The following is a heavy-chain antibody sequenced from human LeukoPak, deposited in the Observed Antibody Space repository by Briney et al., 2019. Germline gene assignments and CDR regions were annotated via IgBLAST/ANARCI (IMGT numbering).Heavy chain of an antibody. CDR3: ARPDSDILTGFDY. V-gene: IGHV3-23*01. D-gene: IGHD3-9*01. CDR2: ISGSGGST. J-gene: IGHJ4*02. CDR1: GFTFSSYA. Sequence: GGSLRLSCAASGFTFSSYAMSWVRQVPGKGLEWVSGISGSGGSTYYADSVKGRFTISRDNSENTLYLQMNSLRAEDTAVYYCARPDSDILTGFDYWGQGTLVTVSS.